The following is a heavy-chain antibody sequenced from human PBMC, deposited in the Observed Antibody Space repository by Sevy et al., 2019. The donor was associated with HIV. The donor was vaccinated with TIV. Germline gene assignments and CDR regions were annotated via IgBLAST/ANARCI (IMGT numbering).Heavy chain of an antibody. CDR2: IGSRGTTI. CDR1: GFTFSDYY. CDR3: ARGRDDLGAFDV. J-gene: IGHJ3*01. V-gene: IGHV3-11*01. D-gene: IGHD1-1*01. Sequence: GGSLRLSCAASGFTFSDYYMSWIRQAPGKGLELVAYIGSRGTTIYYADSVRGRFTISRDNAKNSLYLQINSLRAEDTDVYYCARGRDDLGAFDVWGQGTMVTVSS.